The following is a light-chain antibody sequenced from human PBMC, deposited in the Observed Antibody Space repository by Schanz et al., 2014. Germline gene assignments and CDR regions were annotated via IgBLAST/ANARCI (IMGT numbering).Light chain of an antibody. V-gene: IGLV2-11*01. CDR1: SSDVGGYNS. Sequence: QSVLTQPRSVSGSPGQSVTISCIGTSSDVGGYNSVSWYQQHPGKAPKLMIYDVTNRPSGVPDRFSGSKSGNTASLTISGLQDEDEADYYCCSYAGSYSYVFGTGTKLTVL. J-gene: IGLJ1*01. CDR2: DVT. CDR3: CSYAGSYSYV.